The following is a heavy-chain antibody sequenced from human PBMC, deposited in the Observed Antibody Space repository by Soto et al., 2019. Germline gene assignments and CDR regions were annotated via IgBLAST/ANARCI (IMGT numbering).Heavy chain of an antibody. J-gene: IGHJ4*02. CDR3: AGAVSDFDVRRYRTSYFDQ. CDR1: GASVITGVYY. CDR2: IDNSGST. V-gene: IGHV4-31*03. Sequence: SETLSLTCTVSGASVITGVYYWTCIRQHPWNGLEWIGYIDNSGSTYYNPSLTGRVDISVDTSKNEFSLNLQSLTAADTAFYYCAGAVSDFDVRRYRTSYFDQWGQGILVTVSS. D-gene: IGHD3-10*02.